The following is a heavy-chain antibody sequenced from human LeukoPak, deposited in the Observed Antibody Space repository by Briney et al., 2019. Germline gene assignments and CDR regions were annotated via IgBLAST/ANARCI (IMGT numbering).Heavy chain of an antibody. Sequence: PGGSLRLSCAASGFTFSSYSMNWVRQAPGKELEWVSSISSSSSYIYYADSVKGRFTISRDNAKNSLYLQMNSLRAEDTAVYYCARCDYGSGSLIDAFDIWGQGTMVTVSS. D-gene: IGHD3-10*01. CDR2: ISSSSSYI. CDR3: ARCDYGSGSLIDAFDI. CDR1: GFTFSSYS. J-gene: IGHJ3*02. V-gene: IGHV3-21*01.